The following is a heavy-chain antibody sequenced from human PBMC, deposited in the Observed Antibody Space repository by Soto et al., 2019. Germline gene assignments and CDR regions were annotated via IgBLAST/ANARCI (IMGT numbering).Heavy chain of an antibody. D-gene: IGHD6-19*01. CDR1: GFTFSSYA. CDR2: ISGSGGST. J-gene: IGHJ4*02. CDR3: AKDTRGWYVVYFDY. V-gene: IGHV3-23*01. Sequence: GGSLRLSCAASGFTFSSYAISWVRQAPGKGLEWVSAISGSGGSTYYADSVKGRFTISRDNSKNTLYLQMNSLRAEDTAVYYCAKDTRGWYVVYFDYWGQGTLVTVSS.